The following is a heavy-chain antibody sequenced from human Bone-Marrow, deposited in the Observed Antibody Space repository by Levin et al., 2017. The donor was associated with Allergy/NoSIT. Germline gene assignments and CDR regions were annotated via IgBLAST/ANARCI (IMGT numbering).Heavy chain of an antibody. D-gene: IGHD1-26*01. CDR1: GFNFDKFW. CDR2: IREDSVDK. J-gene: IGHJ4*02. Sequence: GEFLKISCTASGFNFDKFWISWVRQAPGKGLEWVANIREDSVDKNYADSVRGRFTISRDNAKNLLFLEMNSLRAEDTAVYYCARDSGGYASYDHWGRGTLVTVS. CDR3: ARDSGGYASYDH. V-gene: IGHV3-7*01.